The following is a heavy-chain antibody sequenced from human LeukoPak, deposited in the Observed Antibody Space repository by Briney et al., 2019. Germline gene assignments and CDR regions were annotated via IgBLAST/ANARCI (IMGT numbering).Heavy chain of an antibody. J-gene: IGHJ3*02. CDR1: GGTFSSYA. CDR3: ARGLEKDIVVVVAAQDAFDI. Sequence: GSSVKVSCKASGGTFSSYAISWVRQAPGQGPEWMGRIIPILGIANYAQKFQGRVTITADKSTSTAYMELSSLRSEDTAVYYCARGLEKDIVVVVAAQDAFDIWGQGTMVTVSS. CDR2: IIPILGIA. V-gene: IGHV1-69*04. D-gene: IGHD2-15*01.